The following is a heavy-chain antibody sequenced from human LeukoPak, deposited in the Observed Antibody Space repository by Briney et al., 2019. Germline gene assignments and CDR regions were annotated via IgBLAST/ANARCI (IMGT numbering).Heavy chain of an antibody. CDR1: GGSISSYY. Sequence: PSETLSLTCTVSGGSISSYYWSWVRQPPGKGLEWIGYIYYSGSTNYNPSLKSRVTISVDTSKNQFSLKLSSVTAADTAVYYCARYTTQYYFDYWGQGTLVTVSS. CDR3: ARYTTQYYFDY. CDR2: IYYSGST. J-gene: IGHJ4*02. V-gene: IGHV4-59*01. D-gene: IGHD1-1*01.